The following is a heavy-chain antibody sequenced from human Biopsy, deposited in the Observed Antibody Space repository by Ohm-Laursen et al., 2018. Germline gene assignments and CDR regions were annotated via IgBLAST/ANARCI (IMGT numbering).Heavy chain of an antibody. CDR1: TGTFTSYG. V-gene: IGHV1-69*11. CDR3: AREANGYQLPCDD. D-gene: IGHD2-2*01. J-gene: IGHJ4*02. CDR2: IIPILRTT. Sequence: SVKVSCKAPTGTFTSYGIIWVRQAPGQGLEWMGRIIPILRTTAYAQTFLGRVTITADSPTSTVDMELTSLTSDDTAVYFCAREANGYQLPCDDWGQGTLVTVSS.